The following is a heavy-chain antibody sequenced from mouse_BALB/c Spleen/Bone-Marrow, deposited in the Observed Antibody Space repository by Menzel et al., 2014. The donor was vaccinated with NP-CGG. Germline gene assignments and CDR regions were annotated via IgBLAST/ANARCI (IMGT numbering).Heavy chain of an antibody. CDR2: INPNNGGT. Sequence: EVQLQQSGPELVKPGASVKIPCRASGYTFTDYNMDWVKQSHGKSLEWIGDINPNNGGTIYNQKFKGKATLTVDKSSSTAYMELRSLTSEDTAVYYCARSAYYGYYFDYWGQGTTLTVSS. CDR1: GYTFTDYN. J-gene: IGHJ2*01. CDR3: ARSAYYGYYFDY. D-gene: IGHD2-9*01. V-gene: IGHV1-18*01.